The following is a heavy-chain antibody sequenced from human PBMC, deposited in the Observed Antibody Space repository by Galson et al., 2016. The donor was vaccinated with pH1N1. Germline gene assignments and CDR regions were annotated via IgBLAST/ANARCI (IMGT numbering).Heavy chain of an antibody. Sequence: SCKASGGTFGSYGINWVRQAPGQGLEWMGGIIPIFNTAKYAQNFQGRVTITADESTTTAYMALSSLRSEDTAVYFCAREDYYDTDLSDWYFDLWGRGTLLTVSS. V-gene: IGHV1-69*01. CDR1: GGTFGSYG. J-gene: IGHJ2*01. CDR3: AREDYYDTDLSDWYFDL. CDR2: IIPIFNTA. D-gene: IGHD3-22*01.